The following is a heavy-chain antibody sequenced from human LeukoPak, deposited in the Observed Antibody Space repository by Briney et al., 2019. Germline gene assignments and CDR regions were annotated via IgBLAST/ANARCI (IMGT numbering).Heavy chain of an antibody. Sequence: SETLSLTCTVSGYSISSGYYWGWIRQPAGKGLEWIGRIYTSGSTNYNPSLKSRVTISVDTSKNQFSLKLSSVTAADTAVYYCARGLRIQLWFDYWGQGTLVTVSS. CDR2: IYTSGST. CDR1: GYSISSGYY. V-gene: IGHV4-61*02. D-gene: IGHD5-18*01. CDR3: ARGLRIQLWFDY. J-gene: IGHJ4*02.